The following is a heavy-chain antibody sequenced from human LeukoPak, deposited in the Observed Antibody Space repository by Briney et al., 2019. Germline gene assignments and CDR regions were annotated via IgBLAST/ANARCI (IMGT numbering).Heavy chain of an antibody. D-gene: IGHD3-3*01. CDR1: GGSVSSGSYY. J-gene: IGHJ6*02. Sequence: SETLSLTCTVSGGSVSSGSYYWSWIRQPPGKGLEWIGYIYYSGSTNYNPSLKSRVTISVDTSKNQFSLKLSSVTAADTAVYYCARGTRILEDYYGMDVWGQGTTVTVSS. V-gene: IGHV4-61*01. CDR2: IYYSGST. CDR3: ARGTRILEDYYGMDV.